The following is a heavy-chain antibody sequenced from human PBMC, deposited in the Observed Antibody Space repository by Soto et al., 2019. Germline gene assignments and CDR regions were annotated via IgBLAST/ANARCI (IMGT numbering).Heavy chain of an antibody. CDR2: ISAYNGNT. J-gene: IGHJ6*02. D-gene: IGHD3-3*01. CDR3: AREGSITIFGVVNYYGMDV. V-gene: IGHV1-18*01. CDR1: GYTFTSYG. Sequence: ASVKVSCKASGYTFTSYGISWVRQAPGQGLEWMGWISAYNGNTNYAQKLQGRVTMTTDTPTSTAYMELRSLRSDDTAVYYCAREGSITIFGVVNYYGMDVWGQGTTVTVSS.